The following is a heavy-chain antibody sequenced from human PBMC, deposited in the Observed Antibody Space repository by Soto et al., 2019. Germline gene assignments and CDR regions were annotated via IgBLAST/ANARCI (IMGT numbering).Heavy chain of an antibody. CDR2: ISYDGSNK. D-gene: IGHD5-12*01. CDR1: GFTFISYG. CDR3: AKGIAPYVDIVAWANWFDP. Sequence: GGSLRLSCAASGFTFISYGMHWVLQAPCKGLEWVAVISYDGSNKYYADSVKGRFTISRDNSKNTLYLQMNSLRAEDTAVYYCAKGIAPYVDIVAWANWFDPWGQGTLVTVSS. J-gene: IGHJ5*02. V-gene: IGHV3-30*18.